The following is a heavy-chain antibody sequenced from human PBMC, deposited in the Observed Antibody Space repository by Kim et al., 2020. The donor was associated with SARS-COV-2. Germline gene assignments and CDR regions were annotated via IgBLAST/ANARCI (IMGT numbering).Heavy chain of an antibody. Sequence: YNPYLESRVTISVDTSKTQFSLKLISVTAADAAVYYCASLLWFGELFLDYWGQGTLVTVSS. CDR3: ASLLWFGELFLDY. D-gene: IGHD3-10*01. J-gene: IGHJ4*02. V-gene: IGHV4-34*01.